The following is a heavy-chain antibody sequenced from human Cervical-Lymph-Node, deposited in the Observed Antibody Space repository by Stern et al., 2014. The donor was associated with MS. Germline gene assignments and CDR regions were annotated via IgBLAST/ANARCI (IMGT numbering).Heavy chain of an antibody. J-gene: IGHJ6*02. CDR2: VNHNGDA. CDR1: GGSLSSYF. D-gene: IGHD2-21*01. Sequence: QVQLVESGPGLVKPSEALSLTCSVSGGSLSSYFWTWIRQPPGKGLEWIGYVNHNGDADYNSSLKGRVTISVDTSRNRLSLKLSSVTVADTAVYYCARVNRVVVATHYYYGMDVWGQGTTVTVSS. CDR3: ARVNRVVVATHYYYGMDV. V-gene: IGHV4-59*01.